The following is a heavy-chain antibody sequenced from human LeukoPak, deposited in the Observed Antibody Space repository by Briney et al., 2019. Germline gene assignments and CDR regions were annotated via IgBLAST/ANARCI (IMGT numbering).Heavy chain of an antibody. V-gene: IGHV1-69*05. J-gene: IGHJ5*02. Sequence: GASVKVSCKASGGTFSSYAISWVRQAPGQGLEWMGGIIPIFGTANYAQKFQGRVTITTDESTSTAYMELSSLRSEDTAVYYCARSSRFSCSGTSCYYGWFDPWGQGTLVTVSS. CDR2: IIPIFGTA. D-gene: IGHD2-2*01. CDR1: GGTFSSYA. CDR3: ARSSRFSCSGTSCYYGWFDP.